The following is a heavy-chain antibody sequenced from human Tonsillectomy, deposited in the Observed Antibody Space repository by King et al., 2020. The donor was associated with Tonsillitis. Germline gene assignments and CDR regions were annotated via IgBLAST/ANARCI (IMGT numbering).Heavy chain of an antibody. Sequence: QLVQSGPEVKKPGASVKVSCKASGYTFSSHDIRWVRQATGQGLEWMGWMNPNSGKTGYAQWFQGRVIMTRNTPISTAYMELNSLGSEDTAVYYCAGWSSSLFGEFYYGMDVWGQGTTVTVSS. CDR1: GYTFSSHD. CDR3: AGWSSSLFGEFYYGMDV. D-gene: IGHD3-10*02. CDR2: MNPNSGKT. V-gene: IGHV1-8*02. J-gene: IGHJ6*02.